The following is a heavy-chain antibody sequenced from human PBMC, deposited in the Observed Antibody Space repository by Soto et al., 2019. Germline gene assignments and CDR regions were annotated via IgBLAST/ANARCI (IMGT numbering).Heavy chain of an antibody. Sequence: RLSCAASGFTFISYAMHWVRQAPGKGLEWLAVISYDGSNKYYADSVKGRFTISRDNSKNTLYLQMSSLRAEDTAVYYCAKGSEEGSFWGQGALVTVCS. CDR3: AKGSEEGSF. J-gene: IGHJ4*02. CDR1: GFTFISYA. V-gene: IGHV3-30*18. CDR2: ISYDGSNK.